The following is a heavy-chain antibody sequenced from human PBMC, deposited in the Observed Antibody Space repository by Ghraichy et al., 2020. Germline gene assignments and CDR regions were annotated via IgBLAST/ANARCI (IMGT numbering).Heavy chain of an antibody. CDR2: ITGYNGNT. D-gene: IGHD6-6*01. V-gene: IGHV1-18*01. CDR3: ARRLGASSSSSKADYYYYFYMDV. J-gene: IGHJ6*03. Sequence: ASVKVSCKASGYKISNYGIIWVRQAPGQGLEWMGWITGYNGNTKYVEKFQDRIIMTIDTSTGTAYMELRSLTFDDTAVYYCARRLGASSSSSKADYYYYFYMDVWGRGTTVNVSS. CDR1: GYKISNYG.